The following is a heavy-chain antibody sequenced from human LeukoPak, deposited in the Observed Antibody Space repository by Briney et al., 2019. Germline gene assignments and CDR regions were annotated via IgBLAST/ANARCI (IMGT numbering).Heavy chain of an antibody. CDR2: IYHSGST. CDR1: GGSISSGGYS. D-gene: IGHD3-16*01. J-gene: IGHJ4*02. CDR3: ARVVRGNYFDY. V-gene: IGHV4-30-2*01. Sequence: SETLSLTCAVSGGSISSGGYSLSWSRQPPGKGLEWIGYIYHSGSTYYNPSLKSRVTISVDRSKNQFSLKLSSVTAADTAVYYCARVVRGNYFDYWGQGTLVTVSS.